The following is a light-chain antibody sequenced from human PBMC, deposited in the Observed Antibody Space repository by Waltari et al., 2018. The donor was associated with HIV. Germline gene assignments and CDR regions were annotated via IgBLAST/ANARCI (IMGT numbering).Light chain of an antibody. V-gene: IGKV3-15*01. CDR3: QQYKNGWT. J-gene: IGKJ1*01. Sequence: VMAQYPATLSVSPGDRAIISCRASQSVSTSLSWYQQKPGQAPRRRIFGTSTRATGVSARFSGSGSGTYFSLTISSLQSEDLAVYYCQQYKNGWTFGQGTKVDIK. CDR1: QSVSTS. CDR2: GTS.